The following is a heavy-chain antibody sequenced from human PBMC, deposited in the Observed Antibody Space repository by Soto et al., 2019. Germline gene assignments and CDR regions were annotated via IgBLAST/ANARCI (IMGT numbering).Heavy chain of an antibody. CDR1: GFTFSSYA. J-gene: IGHJ6*02. V-gene: IGHV3-30-3*01. Sequence: QVQLVESGGGVVQPGRSLRLSCAPSGFTFSSYAMHWVRQAPGKGLEWVAVISYDGSNKYYADSVKGRFTISRDNSKNTLYLQMNSLRAEDTAVYYCARDLGCISTSCYNGMDVWGQGTTVTVSS. CDR3: ARDLGCISTSCYNGMDV. CDR2: ISYDGSNK. D-gene: IGHD2-2*02.